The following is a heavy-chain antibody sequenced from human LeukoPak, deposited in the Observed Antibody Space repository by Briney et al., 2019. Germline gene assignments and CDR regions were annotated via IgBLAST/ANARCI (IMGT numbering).Heavy chain of an antibody. CDR1: VGSISSRTYS. V-gene: IGHV4-39*01. CDR3: AILGNGYNRYSFEY. Sequence: KSSETLSLTCTVFVGSISSRTYSWGWIRQPPGKGLGWKGNMYYSGNTDYNPSLKSRVLIFVDTSKNQFSLKLRSVTTAHPAVYFCAILGNGYNRYSFEYCGQGSLLTVSS. CDR2: MYYSGNT. D-gene: IGHD5-24*01. J-gene: IGHJ4*02.